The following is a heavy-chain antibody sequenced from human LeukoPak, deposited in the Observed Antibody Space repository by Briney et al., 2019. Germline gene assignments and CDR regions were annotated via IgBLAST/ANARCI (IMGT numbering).Heavy chain of an antibody. D-gene: IGHD6-13*01. CDR3: TRHMYSSSWGDYYYYGMDV. V-gene: IGHV3-73*01. Sequence: GGSLRLSCAASGFTFSGSAMHWVRQASGKGLEWVGRIRSKANSYATAYAASVKGRFTISRDDSKNTAYLQMNSLKTEDTALYHCTRHMYSSSWGDYYYYGMDVWGQGTTVTVSS. CDR2: IRSKANSYAT. CDR1: GFTFSGSA. J-gene: IGHJ6*02.